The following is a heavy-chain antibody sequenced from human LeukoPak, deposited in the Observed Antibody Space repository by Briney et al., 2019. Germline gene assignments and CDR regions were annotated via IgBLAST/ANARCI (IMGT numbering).Heavy chain of an antibody. CDR2: MNPNSSNT. D-gene: IGHD2-15*01. J-gene: IGHJ5*02. V-gene: IGHV1-8*02. CDR3: ARQGVVVAATRDWFDP. CDR1: GYTFTGYY. Sequence: ASVKISCQASGYTFTGYYMHWVRQAPGQGLEWMGWMNPNSSNTGYAQKFQGRVTMTRNTSISTAYMELSSLRSEDTAVYYCARQGVVVAATRDWFDPWGQGTLVTVSS.